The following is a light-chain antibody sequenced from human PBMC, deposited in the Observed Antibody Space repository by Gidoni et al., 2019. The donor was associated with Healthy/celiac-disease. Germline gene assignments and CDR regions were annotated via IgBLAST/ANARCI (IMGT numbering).Light chain of an antibody. J-gene: IGKJ4*01. CDR2: AAS. Sequence: QMTKSPSSLSASVGDRVTITCRASQSISSYLNWYQQKPGKAPKLLIYAASSLQSGVPSRFSGSGSGTDFTLTISSLQPEDFATYYCQQSYSTPLTFGGGTKVEIK. CDR3: QQSYSTPLT. V-gene: IGKV1-39*01. CDR1: QSISSY.